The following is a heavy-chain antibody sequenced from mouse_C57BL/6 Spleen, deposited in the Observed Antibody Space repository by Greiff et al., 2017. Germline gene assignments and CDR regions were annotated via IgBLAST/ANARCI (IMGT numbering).Heavy chain of an antibody. J-gene: IGHJ3*01. D-gene: IGHD2-3*01. CDR3: ARNDGYYGRFAY. V-gene: IGHV1-26*01. Sequence: EVQLQQSGPELVKPGASVKISCKASGYTFTDYYMNWVKQSHGKSLEWIGDINPNNGGTSYNQKFKGKATLTVDKSSSTAYMELRSLTSEDSAVYYCARNDGYYGRFAYWGQGTLVTVS. CDR1: GYTFTDYY. CDR2: INPNNGGT.